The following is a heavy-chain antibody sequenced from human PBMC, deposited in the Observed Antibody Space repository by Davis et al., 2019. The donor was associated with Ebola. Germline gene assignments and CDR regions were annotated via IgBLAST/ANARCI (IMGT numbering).Heavy chain of an antibody. V-gene: IGHV4-30-4*01. CDR1: GGSISSGDYY. Sequence: PSETLSLTCTVSGGSISSGDYYWSWIRQPPGKGLEWIGYIYYSGSTYYNPSLKSRVTISVDASKKQFSLKLSSVTAADTAVYYCARDRMDVWGQGTTVTVSS. CDR3: ARDRMDV. J-gene: IGHJ6*02. CDR2: IYYSGST.